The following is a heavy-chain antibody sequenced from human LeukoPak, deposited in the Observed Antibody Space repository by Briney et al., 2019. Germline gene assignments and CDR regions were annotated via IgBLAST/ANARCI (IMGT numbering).Heavy chain of an antibody. J-gene: IGHJ4*02. CDR3: AGTIAARPGGGDDY. V-gene: IGHV3-48*01. CDR2: ISSGGSTI. Sequence: GGSLRLSCAASGFIFSNYDMNWVRQAPGKGLEWVSFISSGGSTIFYADSVKGRFTISRDNSKNTLYLQMNSLRAEDTAVYYCAGTIAARPGGGDDYWGQGTLVTVSS. D-gene: IGHD6-6*01. CDR1: GFIFSNYD.